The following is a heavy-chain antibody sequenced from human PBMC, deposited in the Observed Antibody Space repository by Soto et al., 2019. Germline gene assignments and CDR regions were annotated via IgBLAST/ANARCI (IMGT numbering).Heavy chain of an antibody. J-gene: IGHJ4*02. CDR1: GCSISSGGYY. CDR2: IYHAGNS. V-gene: IGHV4-39*01. CDR3: ARQEYSSSGAFDS. Sequence: SETLSLTCTVSGCSISSGGYYWGWIRQPPGKGLEWIGSIYHAGNSYYNPSLKSRVSISVDTSKNQFSLRPSSVTAADTAMYYCARQEYSSSGAFDSWGQGTLVTVSS. D-gene: IGHD6-6*01.